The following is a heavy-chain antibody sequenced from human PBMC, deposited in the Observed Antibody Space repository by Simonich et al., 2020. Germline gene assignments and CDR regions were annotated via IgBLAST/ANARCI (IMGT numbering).Heavy chain of an antibody. CDR1: GYTFSSYS. J-gene: IGHJ4*02. CDR2: ISSSSSYI. V-gene: IGHV3-21*01. Sequence: EVQLVESGGGRVKPGGSLRLSCAASGYTFSSYSLNVVRQAPGKGREWVSSISSSSSYIYYADSVKGRFTISRDNAKNSLYLQMNSLRAEDTAVYYCARNAAGDYWGQGTLVTVSS. CDR3: ARNAAGDY. D-gene: IGHD6-13*01.